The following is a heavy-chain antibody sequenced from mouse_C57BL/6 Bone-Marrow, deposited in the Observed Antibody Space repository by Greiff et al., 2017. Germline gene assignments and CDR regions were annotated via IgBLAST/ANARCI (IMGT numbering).Heavy chain of an antibody. D-gene: IGHD1-1*01. J-gene: IGHJ4*01. CDR2: IYPSDSET. Sequence: QVQLQQPGAELVRPGSSVKLSCKASGYTFTSYWMDWVKQRPGKGLEWIGNIYPSDSETYYNQMFKDKATLTVDKSSSTADMQLSSLTSENSAVYYCARYGTGAIDYWGQGTSVTVSS. CDR1: GYTFTSYW. V-gene: IGHV1-61*01. CDR3: ARYGTGAIDY.